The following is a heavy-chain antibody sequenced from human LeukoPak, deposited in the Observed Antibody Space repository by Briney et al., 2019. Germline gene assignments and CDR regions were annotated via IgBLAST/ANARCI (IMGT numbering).Heavy chain of an antibody. Sequence: PSETLSLTCAVYGGSFSGYYWSWIRQPPGKGLEWIGEINHSGSTNYNPSLKSRVTISVDTSKNQFSLKLSSVTAADTAVYYCARGRGYSYGYGYYYYIDVWGKGTTVTVSS. J-gene: IGHJ6*03. D-gene: IGHD5-18*01. CDR3: ARGRGYSYGYGYYYYIDV. CDR2: INHSGST. V-gene: IGHV4-34*01. CDR1: GGSFSGYY.